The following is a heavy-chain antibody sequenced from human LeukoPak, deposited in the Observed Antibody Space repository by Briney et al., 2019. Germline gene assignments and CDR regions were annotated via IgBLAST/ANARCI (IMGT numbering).Heavy chain of an antibody. J-gene: IGHJ4*02. CDR2: INHSGGST. V-gene: IGHV3-23*01. CDR1: GFTFSSYA. Sequence: GGSLRLSCAASGFTFSSYAMSWVRQAPGKGLEWVSAINHSGGSTYYADSVKGRFTISRDNSKNTLYLQMNSLRAEDTAVYYCAKSHVSTATGTGRYFDYWGQGTLVTVSS. CDR3: AKSHVSTATGTGRYFDY. D-gene: IGHD3-9*01.